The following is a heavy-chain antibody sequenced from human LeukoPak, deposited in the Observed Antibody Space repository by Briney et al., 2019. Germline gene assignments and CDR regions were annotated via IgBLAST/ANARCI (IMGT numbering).Heavy chain of an antibody. D-gene: IGHD3-3*01. V-gene: IGHV3-23*01. J-gene: IGHJ4*02. Sequence: PGGSLRLSCAASGFTFSSYAMSWVRQAPGKGLEWVSAISGSGGSTYYADSVKGRFTISRDNSKNTLYLQMNSLRAEDTAVYYCARDRGYDFWSGYYTEGGFDYWGQGTLVTVSS. CDR2: ISGSGGST. CDR3: ARDRGYDFWSGYYTEGGFDY. CDR1: GFTFSSYA.